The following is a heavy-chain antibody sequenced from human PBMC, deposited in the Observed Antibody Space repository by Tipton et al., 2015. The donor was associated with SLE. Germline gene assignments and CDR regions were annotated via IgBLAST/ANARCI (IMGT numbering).Heavy chain of an antibody. D-gene: IGHD5-12*01. CDR2: IYFSGST. Sequence: TLSLTCAVYGGSISSGNYYWTWIRQPAGKGLEWIGRIYFSGSTNYNPSLKSRVTISVDTSKNQFSLNLSSVTAADTGTYYCARGGNGYDSWGRGTLVTVSS. CDR1: GGSISSGNYY. J-gene: IGHJ5*02. CDR3: ARGGNGYDS. V-gene: IGHV4-61*02.